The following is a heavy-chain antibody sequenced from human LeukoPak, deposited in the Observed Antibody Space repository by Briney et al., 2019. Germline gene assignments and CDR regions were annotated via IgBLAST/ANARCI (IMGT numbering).Heavy chain of an antibody. Sequence: ISGSGGSTYYADSVKGRFTISRDNSKNTLYLQMNSLRAEDTAVYYCAKDRDEDTAGGNDYWGQGTLVTVSS. J-gene: IGHJ4*02. D-gene: IGHD5-18*01. CDR2: ISGSGGST. CDR3: AKDRDEDTAGGNDY. V-gene: IGHV3-23*01.